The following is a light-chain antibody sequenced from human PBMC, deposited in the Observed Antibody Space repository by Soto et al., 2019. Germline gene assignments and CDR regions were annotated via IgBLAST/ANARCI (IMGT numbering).Light chain of an antibody. CDR3: QQRSNWPLT. V-gene: IGKV3-11*01. J-gene: IGKJ4*01. CDR1: QSVNTY. Sequence: EIVLTQSPATLSLSPGERATLSCRASQSVNTYLAWYQLKPGQAPRLLMYDASNRATGIPARFIGSGSGTDFNLTISRLEPEDFAVYYCQQRSNWPLTFGGGTKVEIK. CDR2: DAS.